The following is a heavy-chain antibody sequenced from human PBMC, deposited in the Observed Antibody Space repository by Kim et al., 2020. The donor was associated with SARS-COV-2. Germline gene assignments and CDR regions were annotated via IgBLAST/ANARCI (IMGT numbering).Heavy chain of an antibody. CDR2: IRSKAYGGTT. CDR3: TREGGYYHDSSGYYYGNFDY. CDR1: GFTFGDYA. J-gene: IGHJ4*02. Sequence: GGSLRLSCTASGFTFGDYAMSWVRQAPGKGLEWVGFIRSKAYGGTTEYAASVKGRFTISRDDSKSIAYLQMNSLKTEDTAVYYCTREGGYYHDSSGYYYGNFDYWGQGTLVTVSS. V-gene: IGHV3-49*04. D-gene: IGHD3-22*01.